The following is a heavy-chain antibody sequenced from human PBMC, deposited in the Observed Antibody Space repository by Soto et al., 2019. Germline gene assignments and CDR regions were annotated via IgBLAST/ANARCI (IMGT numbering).Heavy chain of an antibody. CDR3: ARGVTMIARYGMDV. Sequence: QVQLQESGPGLVKPSQTLSLTCTVSGGSISSGGYYWSWIRQHPGKGLEWIGYIYYSGSTYYNPSLKSRVTISVDTSKNQFPLKLSSVTAADTAVYYCARGVTMIARYGMDVWGQGTTVTVSS. J-gene: IGHJ6*02. V-gene: IGHV4-31*03. D-gene: IGHD3-22*01. CDR1: GGSISSGGYY. CDR2: IYYSGST.